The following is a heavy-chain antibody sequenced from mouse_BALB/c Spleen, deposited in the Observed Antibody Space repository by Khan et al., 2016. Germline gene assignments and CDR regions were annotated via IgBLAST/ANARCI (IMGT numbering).Heavy chain of an antibody. CDR3: TRSGGSSYDY. J-gene: IGHJ2*01. V-gene: IGHV1-69*02. CDR1: GYIFTSYW. D-gene: IGHD1-1*01. CDR2: IYPSDGYT. Sequence: QVQLKQSGAELVKPGASVKLSCKASGYIFTSYWLNWVKQRPGQGLEWIGNIYPSDGYTNYNQKFKDKAALTVDRSSSTAYMQLSSPTSEDSAVYYCTRSGGSSYDYWGQGTTLTVSS.